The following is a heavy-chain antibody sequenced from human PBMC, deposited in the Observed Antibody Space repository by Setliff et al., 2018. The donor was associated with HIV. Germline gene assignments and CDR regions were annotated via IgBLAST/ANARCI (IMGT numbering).Heavy chain of an antibody. CDR3: ARTLEAATMVSLYYHYYYYMDV. D-gene: IGHD3-10*01. CDR1: GGSISSNY. J-gene: IGHJ6*03. Sequence: ASETLSLTCTVSGGSISSNYWSWIRQPPGQGLEWIGYIYSSGSTNYNPSLKSRVTISVDTSKNLFALNLTSVTAADTAVYFCARTLEAATMVSLYYHYYYYMDVWGKGTTVTVS. V-gene: IGHV4-59*01. CDR2: IYSSGST.